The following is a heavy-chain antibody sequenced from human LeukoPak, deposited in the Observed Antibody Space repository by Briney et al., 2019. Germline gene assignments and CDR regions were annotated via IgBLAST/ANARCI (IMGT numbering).Heavy chain of an antibody. D-gene: IGHD3-3*01. J-gene: IGHJ4*02. CDR1: GFTFSSYW. CDR3: ARDRNTDFWSGYYTNYFDY. Sequence: GGSLRLSCAASGFTFSSYWMSWVRQAPGKGLEWVANIKQGGGEKYYVDSVKGRFTISRDNAKNSLSLQMSSLRAEDTAVYYCARDRNTDFWSGYYTNYFDYWGQGTLVIVSS. V-gene: IGHV3-7*01. CDR2: IKQGGGEK.